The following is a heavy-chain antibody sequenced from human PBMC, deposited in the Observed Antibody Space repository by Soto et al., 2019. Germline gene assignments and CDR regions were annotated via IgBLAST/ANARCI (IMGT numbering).Heavy chain of an antibody. CDR2: IIPIFGTA. CDR1: GGTFSNYA. J-gene: IGHJ4*02. CDR3: ARDGTLYDSSGYYYLY. Sequence: ASVKVSCKASGGTFSNYAISWVRQAPGQGLGWMGGIIPIFGTANYAQKFQGRVTITADESTRTAYMELCSLRSEDTAVYYCARDGTLYDSSGYYYLYWGQGTLVTVSS. V-gene: IGHV1-69*13. D-gene: IGHD3-22*01.